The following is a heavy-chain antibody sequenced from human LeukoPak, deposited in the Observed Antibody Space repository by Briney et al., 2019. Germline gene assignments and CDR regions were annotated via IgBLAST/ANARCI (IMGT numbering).Heavy chain of an antibody. CDR3: ARVGYDFWSGYYYYYYMDV. J-gene: IGHJ6*03. V-gene: IGHV4-59*01. Sequence: PSETLSLTCTVSGGSISSYYWSWIRQPPGKGLEWIGYIYYSGSTNYNPSLKSRVTISVDTSKNQFSLKLSSATAADTAVYYCARVGYDFWSGYYYYYYMDVWGKGTTATVPS. CDR2: IYYSGST. CDR1: GGSISSYY. D-gene: IGHD3-3*01.